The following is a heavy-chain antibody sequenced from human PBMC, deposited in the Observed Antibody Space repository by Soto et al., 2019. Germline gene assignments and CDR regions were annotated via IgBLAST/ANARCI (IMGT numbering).Heavy chain of an antibody. V-gene: IGHV4-39*01. D-gene: IGHD1-1*01. J-gene: IGHJ4*02. CDR3: ATTGGY. CDR2: VYYSGST. Sequence: QLQLQESGPGLVKPSETLSLTCTVSGGSISSGRHHWRWIRQPPGKGLEWIGRVYYSGSTYYNPSLKSRVTISLDTSKNQFSLNLSSVTAADTAVYYCATTGGYWGQGILVTVSS. CDR1: GGSISSGRHH.